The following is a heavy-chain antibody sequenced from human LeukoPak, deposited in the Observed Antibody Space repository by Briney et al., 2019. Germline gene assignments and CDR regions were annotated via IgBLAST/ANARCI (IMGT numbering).Heavy chain of an antibody. V-gene: IGHV3-30*04. J-gene: IGHJ4*02. D-gene: IGHD2-15*01. CDR3: ARVEWGCLDY. CDR1: GFTFSSYA. CDR2: ISYDGSNK. Sequence: GSLRLSCAASGFTFSSYAMHWVRQAPGKGLEWVAVISYDGSNKYYADSVKGRFTISRDNSKNTLYLQMNSLRAEDTAVYYCARVEWGCLDYWGQGTLVTVSS.